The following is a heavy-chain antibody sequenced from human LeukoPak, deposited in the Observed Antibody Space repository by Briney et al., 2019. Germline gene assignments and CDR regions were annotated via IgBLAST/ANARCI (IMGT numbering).Heavy chain of an antibody. CDR1: GFTFSNYW. CDR3: ARSRYDYIWGIDY. J-gene: IGHJ4*02. CDR2: LNSDGSST. D-gene: IGHD3-16*01. V-gene: IGHV3-74*01. Sequence: GGSLRLSCAASGFTFSNYWMHWVRQAPGKGLVWVSRLNSDGSSTNYADSVKGRFTISRDNAKNTLYLQMNSLRDEDTAVFYCARSRYDYIWGIDYWGQGTLVTISS.